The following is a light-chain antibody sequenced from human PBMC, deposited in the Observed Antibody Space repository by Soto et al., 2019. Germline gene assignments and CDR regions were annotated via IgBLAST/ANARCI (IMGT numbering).Light chain of an antibody. CDR3: QQYGSAPWT. Sequence: EIVLTQSPGTLPLSPGERATLSCRASQSVASNYLAWYQQKPGQAPRLLIYAASGRATGIPDRFSGSGSGTDLTLTISRREPEDFAVYYCQQYGSAPWTFGHGTKVEIK. CDR2: AAS. J-gene: IGKJ1*01. V-gene: IGKV3-20*01. CDR1: QSVASNY.